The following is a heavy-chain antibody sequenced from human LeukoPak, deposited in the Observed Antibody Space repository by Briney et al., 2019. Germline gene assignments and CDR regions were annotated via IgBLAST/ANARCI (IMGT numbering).Heavy chain of an antibody. CDR1: GYTFTSYG. V-gene: IGHV1-18*01. CDR2: ISAYNGNT. Sequence: ASVKVSCKASGYTFTSYGISWVRQAPGQGLEWMGWISAYNGNTNYAQKLQGRVTMTTDTSTSTAYMEPRSLRSDDTAVYYCARDEALTMIVVVMDAFDIWGQGTMVTVSS. J-gene: IGHJ3*02. CDR3: ARDEALTMIVVVMDAFDI. D-gene: IGHD3-22*01.